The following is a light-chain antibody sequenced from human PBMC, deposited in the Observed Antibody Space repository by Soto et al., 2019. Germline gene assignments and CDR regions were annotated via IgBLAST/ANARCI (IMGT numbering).Light chain of an antibody. CDR1: SGHSNYI. CDR2: LEGSGSY. J-gene: IGLJ2*01. V-gene: IGLV4-60*03. Sequence: QPVLTQSSSASASLGSSVKLTCTLSSGHSNYIIAWHQHQPGKAPRYLMKLEGSGSYNKGSGVPDRFSGSSSGADRYLTISNLQSEDEADYYCETWDSDTVIFGGGTKVTVL. CDR3: ETWDSDTVI.